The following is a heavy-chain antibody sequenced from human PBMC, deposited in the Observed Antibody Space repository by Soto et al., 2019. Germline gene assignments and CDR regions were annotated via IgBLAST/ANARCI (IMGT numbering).Heavy chain of an antibody. J-gene: IGHJ6*02. Sequence: GESLKISCKGSGYSFTSYWISWVRQMPGKGLEWMGRIDPSDSYTNYSPSFQGHVTISADKSISTAYLQWSSLKASDTAMYYCARIAGLDSSSLTHLPYYYYGMDVWGQGTTVTAP. CDR1: GYSFTSYW. CDR2: IDPSDSYT. CDR3: ARIAGLDSSSLTHLPYYYYGMDV. V-gene: IGHV5-10-1*01. D-gene: IGHD6-6*01.